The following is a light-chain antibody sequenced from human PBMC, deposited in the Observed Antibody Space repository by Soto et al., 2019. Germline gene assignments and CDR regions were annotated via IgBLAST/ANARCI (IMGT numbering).Light chain of an antibody. CDR3: AAWDGSLSGRV. CDR1: GSSIGSHD. Sequence: QSVLTQPPSASGTPGQRVIISCSGSGSSIGSHDVYWYQHLPGTAPKVLIYRNDKRPSGVPDRFSGSKSGTSASLAISGLRSEDEADYYCAAWDGSLSGRVFGGGTKLTVL. CDR2: RND. V-gene: IGLV1-47*02. J-gene: IGLJ3*02.